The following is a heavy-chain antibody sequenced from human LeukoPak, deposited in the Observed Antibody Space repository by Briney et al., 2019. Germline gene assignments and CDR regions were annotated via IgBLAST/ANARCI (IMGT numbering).Heavy chain of an antibody. Sequence: ASVKVSCKASGCTLTNYGIFWVGQAPGQGLEWMGWISAYNGNTNYAQKLQGRVTMTTETSTSTAYMELESLRSDDTAVYYCAISQGSYYDTSGYLGGDYWGQGTLVTVSS. V-gene: IGHV1-18*01. CDR3: AISQGSYYDTSGYLGGDY. J-gene: IGHJ4*02. D-gene: IGHD3-22*01. CDR1: GCTLTNYG. CDR2: ISAYNGNT.